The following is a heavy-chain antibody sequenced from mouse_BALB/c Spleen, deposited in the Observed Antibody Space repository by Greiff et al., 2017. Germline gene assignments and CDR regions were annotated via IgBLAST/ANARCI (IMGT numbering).Heavy chain of an antibody. J-gene: IGHJ4*01. V-gene: IGHV1-7*01. D-gene: IGHD1-1*01. CDR1: GYTFTSYW. CDR2: INPSTGYT. CDR3: ARSITTVVGAMDY. Sequence: VKLVESGAELAKPGASVKMSCKASGYTFTSYWMHWVKQRPGQGLEWIGYINPSTGYTEYNQKFKDKATLTADKSSSTAYMQLSSLTSEDSAVYYCARSITTVVGAMDYWGQGTSVTVSS.